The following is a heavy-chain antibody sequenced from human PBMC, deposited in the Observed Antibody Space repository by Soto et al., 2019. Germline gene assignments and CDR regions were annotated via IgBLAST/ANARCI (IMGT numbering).Heavy chain of an antibody. CDR3: ARDRGYSGYDYYDY. CDR1: GFTFSSYW. CDR2: IKQDGSEK. D-gene: IGHD5-12*01. V-gene: IGHV3-7*05. Sequence: EMQLVESGGGLVQPGGSLRLSCAASGFTFSSYWMSWVRQAPGKGLEWVANIKQDGSEKYYVDSVKGRFTISRDNAKNSLYLQMNSLRAEDTAVYYCARDRGYSGYDYYDYWGQGTLVTVSS. J-gene: IGHJ4*02.